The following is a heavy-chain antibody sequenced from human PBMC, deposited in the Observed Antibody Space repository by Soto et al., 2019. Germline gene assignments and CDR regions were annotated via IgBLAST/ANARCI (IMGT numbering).Heavy chain of an antibody. D-gene: IGHD1-1*01. CDR1: GGSISSGGYS. Sequence: QLQLQESGSGLVKPSQTLSLTCAVSGGSISSGGYSWSWLRQPPGKGLEWIGYIYHSGSTYYNPSIKSRVAISVDRSKKQFSLKLSSVTAADTAVYYCALTSYYYYGMDGWGQGTTVTVS. CDR3: ALTSYYYYGMDG. J-gene: IGHJ6*02. CDR2: IYHSGST. V-gene: IGHV4-30-2*01.